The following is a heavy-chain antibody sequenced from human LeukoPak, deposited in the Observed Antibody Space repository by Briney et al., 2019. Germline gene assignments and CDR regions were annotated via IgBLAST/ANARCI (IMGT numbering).Heavy chain of an antibody. CDR2: IRYDGRNK. Sequence: GGSLRLSCAASGFTFRSYGMHWVRQAPGKGLEWVAFIRYDGRNKFYADSVKGRFTISRDNSKNTLFLQMNSLRAEDTALYYCVSTSSGGYPLYYFDYWGQGTLVTVSS. D-gene: IGHD5-12*01. J-gene: IGHJ4*02. CDR3: VSTSSGGYPLYYFDY. CDR1: GFTFRSYG. V-gene: IGHV3-30*02.